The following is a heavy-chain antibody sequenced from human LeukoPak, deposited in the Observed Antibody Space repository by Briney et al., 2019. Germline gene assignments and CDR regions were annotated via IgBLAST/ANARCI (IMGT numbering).Heavy chain of an antibody. D-gene: IGHD2-2*01. J-gene: IGHJ6*03. CDR3: ARGRFEVPRKLYYYYMDV. Sequence: GASVKVSCKASGYTFTSYDIHWVRQATGQGLEWMGWMNPNSGNTGYAQKFQGRVTITRNTSISTAYMELSSLRSEDTAVYYCARGRFEVPRKLYYYYMDVWGKGTTVTVSS. V-gene: IGHV1-8*03. CDR1: GYTFTSYD. CDR2: MNPNSGNT.